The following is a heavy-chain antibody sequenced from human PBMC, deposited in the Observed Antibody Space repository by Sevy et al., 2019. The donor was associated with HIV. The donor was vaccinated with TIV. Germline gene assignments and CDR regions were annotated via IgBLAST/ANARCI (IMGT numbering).Heavy chain of an antibody. CDR1: GFTFGDYA. CDR3: TRGYYYDSSGYSDY. D-gene: IGHD3-22*01. CDR2: IRSKDYGGAT. Sequence: GGSLRLSCTGSGFTFGDYAMSWFRQAPGMGLEWVGFIRSKDYGGATEYAASVKGRFTTSRDDSKSIAVLQMNSLKTEDTAVYYCTRGYYYDSSGYSDYWGQGTLVTVSS. V-gene: IGHV3-49*03. J-gene: IGHJ4*02.